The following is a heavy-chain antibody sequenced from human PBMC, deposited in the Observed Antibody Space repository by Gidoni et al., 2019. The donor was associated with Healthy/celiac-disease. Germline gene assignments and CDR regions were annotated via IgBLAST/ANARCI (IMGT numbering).Heavy chain of an antibody. V-gene: IGHV3-33*01. J-gene: IGHJ4*02. Sequence: QVQLVESGGGVFQPGRSLRLSCAASGFTFSSYGMHWVRQAPGKGLEWVAVIWYDGSNKYYADSVKGRFTISRDNSKNTLYLQMNSLRAEDTAVYYCARDRGDYDSSGYDYWGQGTLVTVSS. CDR2: IWYDGSNK. CDR3: ARDRGDYDSSGYDY. CDR1: GFTFSSYG. D-gene: IGHD3-22*01.